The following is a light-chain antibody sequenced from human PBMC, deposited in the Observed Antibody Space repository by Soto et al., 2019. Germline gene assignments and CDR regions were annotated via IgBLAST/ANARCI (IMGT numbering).Light chain of an antibody. V-gene: IGLV2-14*01. Sequence: QSVLTQPASVSGSPGQSITISCTGTSSDVGAYDYVSWYQQHPGKAPKYLIYEVSTRPSGISDRFSGSKSGTTASLTISALQAEDEADYYCSSYTTTDPYVFGTGTKVTVL. CDR2: EVS. J-gene: IGLJ1*01. CDR1: SSDVGAYDY. CDR3: SSYTTTDPYV.